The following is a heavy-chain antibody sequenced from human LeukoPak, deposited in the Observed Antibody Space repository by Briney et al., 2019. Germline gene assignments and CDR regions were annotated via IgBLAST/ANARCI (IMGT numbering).Heavy chain of an antibody. CDR1: GYTFTSYG. CDR3: ARVPFDEVDGSGSPPSNWFDP. Sequence: ASVKVSCKASGYTFTSYGISWVRQAPGQGLEWMGWISAYNGNTNYAQKLQGRVTMTTDTSTSTAYMELRSLRSDDTAVYYCARVPFDEVDGSGSPPSNWFDPWGQGTLVTVSS. V-gene: IGHV1-18*01. D-gene: IGHD3-10*01. J-gene: IGHJ5*02. CDR2: ISAYNGNT.